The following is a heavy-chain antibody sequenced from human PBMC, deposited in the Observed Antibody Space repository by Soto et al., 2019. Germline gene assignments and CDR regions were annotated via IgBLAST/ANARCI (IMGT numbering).Heavy chain of an antibody. J-gene: IGHJ6*03. D-gene: IGHD5-12*01. CDR3: ASDSGYDHYYYYYMDV. Sequence: GASVKVSCKASGYTFTSYGISWVRQAPGQGLERMGWISAYSGNTNYAQKHQGRVTMTTDTSTSTAYMELRSLRSDDTGVYYCASDSGYDHYYYYYMDVWGKGTTVTVSS. CDR2: ISAYSGNT. V-gene: IGHV1-18*01. CDR1: GYTFTSYG.